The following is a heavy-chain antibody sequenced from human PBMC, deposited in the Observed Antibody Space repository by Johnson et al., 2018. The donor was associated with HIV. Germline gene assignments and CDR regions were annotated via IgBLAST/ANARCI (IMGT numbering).Heavy chain of an antibody. CDR2: IYSSGST. CDR1: GFTVSSNY. J-gene: IGHJ3*02. D-gene: IGHD3-22*01. V-gene: IGHV3-53*01. CDR3: ARDRRNYYDSSGYADYDAFDI. Sequence: VQLVESGGGLVQPGGSLRLSCAASGFTVSSNYMSWVRQAPGKGLEWVSVIYSSGSTYYTDSVKGRFTISRENARKSLYLQMNSLRAEDTAFYYCARDRRNYYDSSGYADYDAFDIWGQGTMVTVSS.